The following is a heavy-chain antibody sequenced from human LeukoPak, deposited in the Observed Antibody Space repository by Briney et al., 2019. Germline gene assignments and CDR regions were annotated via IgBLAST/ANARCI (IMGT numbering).Heavy chain of an antibody. J-gene: IGHJ4*02. CDR3: AGIVGATRPNLDY. CDR2: IYYSGST. D-gene: IGHD1-26*01. Sequence: PSETLSLTCTVSGGSISSSSYYWGWIRQPPGKGLEWIGSIYYSGSTYYNPSLKSRVTISVDTSKNQFSLKLSSVTAADTAVYYCAGIVGATRPNLDYWGQGTLVTVSS. CDR1: GGSISSSSYY. V-gene: IGHV4-39*01.